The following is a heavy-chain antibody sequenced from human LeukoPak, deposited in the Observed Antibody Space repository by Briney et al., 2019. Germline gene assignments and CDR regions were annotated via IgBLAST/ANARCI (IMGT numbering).Heavy chain of an antibody. CDR2: IYHSGST. CDR1: GYSIGSDFY. V-gene: IGHV4-38-2*02. D-gene: IGHD3-22*01. J-gene: IGHJ4*02. Sequence: SSETLSLTCTVSGYSIGSDFYWGWIRQPPGKGLEWVASIYHSGSTYYNPSLKSRVTISVDTSKNQFSLKLSSVTAADTAVYYCAREYYYDSSGYHYWGQGTLVTVSS. CDR3: AREYYYDSSGYHY.